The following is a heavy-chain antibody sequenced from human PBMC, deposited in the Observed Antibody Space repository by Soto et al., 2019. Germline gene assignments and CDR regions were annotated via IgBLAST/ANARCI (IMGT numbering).Heavy chain of an antibody. Sequence: SETLSLTCTVSGGSLSSGGYYWSWIRQHPGKGLEWIGYIYYSGSTYYNPSLKSRVTISVDTSKNQFSLKLSSVTAADTAVYYCATVQYYYDSSGYCDYWGQGTLVTVSS. CDR2: IYYSGST. CDR3: ATVQYYYDSSGYCDY. D-gene: IGHD3-22*01. CDR1: GGSLSSGGYY. J-gene: IGHJ4*02. V-gene: IGHV4-31*03.